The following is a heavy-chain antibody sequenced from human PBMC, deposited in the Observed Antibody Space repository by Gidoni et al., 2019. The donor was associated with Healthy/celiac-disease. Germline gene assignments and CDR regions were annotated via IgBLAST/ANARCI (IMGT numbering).Heavy chain of an antibody. J-gene: IGHJ5*02. CDR3: AREGKGYCSSTSCIRWFDP. Sequence: QVQLQESGPGLVKPSQTLSLTCTVSGGSISSGGYYWSWIRQHPGKGLEWIGYIYYSGSTYYNPSLKSRVTISVDTSKNQFSLKLSSVTAADTAVYYCAREGKGYCSSTSCIRWFDPWGQGTLVTVSS. CDR2: IYYSGST. CDR1: GGSISSGGYY. V-gene: IGHV4-31*03. D-gene: IGHD2-2*01.